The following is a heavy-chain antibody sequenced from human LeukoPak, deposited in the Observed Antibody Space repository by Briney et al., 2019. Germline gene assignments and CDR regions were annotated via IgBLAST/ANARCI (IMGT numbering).Heavy chain of an antibody. J-gene: IGHJ4*02. CDR3: ARSYCGGDCYQEYYFYY. CDR1: GFSISSYY. D-gene: IGHD2-21*02. CDR2: IYYSGST. Sequence: SVTLSLNCTVSGFSISSYYWSWIRQPPGKGLEWLGDIYYSGSTNDNPFLKSRVTISVDTSKNQFSLKLSSVTAADTAVNYCARSYCGGDCYQEYYFYYWGEGNLVSVSS. V-gene: IGHV4-59*01.